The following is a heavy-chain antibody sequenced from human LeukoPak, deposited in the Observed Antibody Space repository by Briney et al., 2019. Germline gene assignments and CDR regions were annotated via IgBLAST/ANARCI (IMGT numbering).Heavy chain of an antibody. CDR3: ASSGSPAYKEAFDI. CDR1: GYTLTELS. CDR2: FDPEDGET. V-gene: IGHV1-24*01. D-gene: IGHD5-24*01. J-gene: IGHJ3*02. Sequence: APVKVSCKVSGYTLTELSMHWVRQAPGKGLEWMGGFDPEDGETIYAQKFQGRVTMTEDTSTDTAYMELSSLRSEDTAVYYCASSGSPAYKEAFDIWGQGTMVTVSS.